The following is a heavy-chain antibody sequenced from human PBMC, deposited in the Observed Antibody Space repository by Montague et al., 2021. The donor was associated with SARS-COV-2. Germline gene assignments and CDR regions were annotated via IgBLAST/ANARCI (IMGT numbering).Heavy chain of an antibody. V-gene: IGHV4-31*03. Sequence: TLSLTCTVSGASISSGSYYWNWIRQLPGKGLEWIGYIHHSGSTYYTPSLQSRVAISVDTSKNEFSLKMTTVPAADTAVYYCARDGDEGYFFEYWGKGLLVTVSS. J-gene: IGHJ4*02. D-gene: IGHD2/OR15-2a*01. CDR2: IHHSGST. CDR1: GASISSGSYY. CDR3: ARDGDEGYFFEY.